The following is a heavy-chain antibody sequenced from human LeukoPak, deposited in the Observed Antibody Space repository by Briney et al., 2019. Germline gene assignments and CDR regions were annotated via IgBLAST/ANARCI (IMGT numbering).Heavy chain of an antibody. CDR3: ARLHLVSSGWYPMADS. V-gene: IGHV4-34*01. Sequence: PSGTLSLTCAVYGGSFSGYYWSWIRQPPGKGLEWIGEINHSGSTNYTPSLKSRVTISVDTSKNQFSLKLSSVTAADTAVYYCARLHLVSSGWYPMADSWGQGTLVTVSS. CDR1: GGSFSGYY. CDR2: INHSGST. D-gene: IGHD6-19*01. J-gene: IGHJ4*02.